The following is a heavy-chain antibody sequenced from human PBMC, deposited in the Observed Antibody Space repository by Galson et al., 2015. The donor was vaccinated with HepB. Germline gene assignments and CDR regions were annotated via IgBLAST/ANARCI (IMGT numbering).Heavy chain of an antibody. CDR2: IDGNDYK. J-gene: IGHJ3*02. CDR3: ARSYSSGWYGFDSKDAFDI. CDR1: GFSLNIHEMR. Sequence: PALVKPTQTLTLTCAFSGFSLNIHEMRVNWIRQPPEKALERLARIDGNDYKDYSPSLKTRLTISKDTSKTQVVLTMTNMGPVDPATYYCARSYSSGWYGFDSKDAFDIWGQGTMVIVSS. V-gene: IGHV2-70*04. D-gene: IGHD6-19*01.